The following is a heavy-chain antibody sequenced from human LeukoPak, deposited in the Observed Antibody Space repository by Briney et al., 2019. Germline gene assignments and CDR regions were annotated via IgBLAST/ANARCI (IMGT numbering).Heavy chain of an antibody. Sequence: PGGSLRLSCAASGFTFSRYEVNWVRQAPGKGLEWVSYISSSGSTIYYADSVKGRFTISRDNAKNSLYLLMNSLRAEDTSVYYCARGPLGGDYYFDYWGQGTLVTVSS. V-gene: IGHV3-48*03. CDR2: ISSSGSTI. D-gene: IGHD2-21*02. CDR3: ARGPLGGDYYFDY. J-gene: IGHJ4*02. CDR1: GFTFSRYE.